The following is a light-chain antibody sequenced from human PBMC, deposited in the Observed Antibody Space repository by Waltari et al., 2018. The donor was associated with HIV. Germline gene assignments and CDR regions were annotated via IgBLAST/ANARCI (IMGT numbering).Light chain of an antibody. CDR2: EVS. V-gene: IGLV2-14*01. Sequence: QSALTQPASVPGSPAQSITISSVVTSSDIGNHTYVSWFQHHPGKAPKLIIYEVSNRPSGVSDRFAGSKSGNTASLTISGLQVEDEAEYYCNSETSAGTYVFGTGTKVTVL. CDR3: NSETSAGTYV. CDR1: SSDIGNHTY. J-gene: IGLJ1*01.